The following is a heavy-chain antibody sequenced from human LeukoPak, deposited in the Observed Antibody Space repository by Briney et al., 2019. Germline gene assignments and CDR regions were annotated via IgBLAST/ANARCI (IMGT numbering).Heavy chain of an antibody. CDR1: GFTFSSYS. D-gene: IGHD2-15*01. CDR2: ISSSSSYI. J-gene: IGHJ6*02. V-gene: IGHV3-21*01. CDR3: ARSDCSGSSCQKHYYYGMDV. Sequence: GGSLRLSCAASGFTFSSYSMNWVRQAPGKGLEWVSSISSSSSYIYYADSVKGRFTISRDNAKNSLYLQMNSLRAEDTAVYYCARSDCSGSSCQKHYYYGMDVWGQGTTVTVSS.